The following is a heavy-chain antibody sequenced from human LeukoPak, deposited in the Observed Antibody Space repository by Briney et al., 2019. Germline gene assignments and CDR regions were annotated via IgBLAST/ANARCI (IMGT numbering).Heavy chain of an antibody. J-gene: IGHJ4*02. CDR3: AKHRRYSSSWSYDD. Sequence: PGGSLRLSCAASGFTFSRHGMHWVRQAPGKGLEWVALIWYDGSNKYYADSVKGRFTISRDNSKNTLYLQMNSLRAEDTAVYYCAKHRRYSSSWSYDDWGQGTLVTVSS. D-gene: IGHD6-13*01. V-gene: IGHV3-33*06. CDR2: IWYDGSNK. CDR1: GFTFSRHG.